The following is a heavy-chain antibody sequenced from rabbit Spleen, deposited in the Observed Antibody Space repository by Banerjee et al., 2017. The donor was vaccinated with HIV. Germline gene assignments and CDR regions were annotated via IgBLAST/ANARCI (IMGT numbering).Heavy chain of an antibody. J-gene: IGHJ4*01. CDR1: GFSFSNGYY. CDR2: IDPIFGST. CDR3: VRDQAGYAGYGPWYFNL. V-gene: IGHV1S43*01. D-gene: IGHD7-1*01. Sequence: QQQLVESGGGLVKPGASLTLTCKASGFSFSNGYYVAWVRQAPGKGLEWIGYIDPIFGSTYYASWVNGRFTISRHNAQNTLYLQLNSLTAADTATYFCVRDQAGYAGYGPWYFNLWGPGTLVTVS.